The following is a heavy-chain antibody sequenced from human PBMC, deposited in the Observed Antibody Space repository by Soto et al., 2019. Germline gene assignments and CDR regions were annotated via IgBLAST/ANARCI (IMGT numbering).Heavy chain of an antibody. CDR3: AGQDGSALYYFDY. D-gene: IGHD6-19*01. CDR2: IYPGDSDT. J-gene: IGHJ4*02. CDR1: GYTFTSYW. V-gene: IGHV5-51*01. Sequence: PGESLKISCKGSGYTFTSYWIAWVRQMPGKGLEWMGIIYPGDSDTRYSPSFQGQVSISADKSISTAYLQWSSLKASDTAMYYCAGQDGSALYYFDYWGQGTLVTVSS.